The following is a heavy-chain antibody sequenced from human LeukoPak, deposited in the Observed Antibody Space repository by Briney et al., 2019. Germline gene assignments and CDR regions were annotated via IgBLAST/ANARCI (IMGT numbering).Heavy chain of an antibody. CDR1: GGSISSYY. J-gene: IGHJ3*02. CDR3: ARGSRGSADDAFDI. V-gene: IGHV4-59*01. Sequence: SETLSLTCTVSGGSISSYYWSWIRQPPGKGLEWTGYIYYSGSTNYNPSLKSRVTISVDTSKNQFSLKLSSVTAADTAVYYCARGSRGSADDAFDIWGQGTMVTVSS. D-gene: IGHD3-10*01. CDR2: IYYSGST.